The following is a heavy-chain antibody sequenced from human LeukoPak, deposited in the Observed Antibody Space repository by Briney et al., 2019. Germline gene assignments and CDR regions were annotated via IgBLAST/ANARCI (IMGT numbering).Heavy chain of an antibody. D-gene: IGHD5-24*01. CDR1: SGSISSSTW. CDR2: INHSGST. Sequence: PSETLSLTCAVSSGSISSSTWWSWVRQPPGKGLEWIGEINHSGSTHYTPSLKSRVTISVDTSDNKFSPKMISVTAADAAVYYCALGYNDIWELWGRGTLVTVSS. J-gene: IGHJ4*02. CDR3: ALGYNDIWEL. V-gene: IGHV4-4*02.